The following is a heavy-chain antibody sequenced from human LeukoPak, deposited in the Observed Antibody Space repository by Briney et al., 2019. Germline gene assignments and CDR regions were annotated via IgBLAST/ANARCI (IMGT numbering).Heavy chain of an antibody. CDR3: ATEYSSSFGFDY. CDR2: IYYSGST. J-gene: IGHJ4*02. D-gene: IGHD6-6*01. CDR1: GGSISSYH. Sequence: PSETLSLTCTVSGGSISSYHWSWIRQPPGKGLEWIGYIYYSGSTNYNPSLKSRVTISVDTSKNQFSLKLSSVTAADTAVYYCATEYSSSFGFDYWGQGTLVTVSS. V-gene: IGHV4-59*01.